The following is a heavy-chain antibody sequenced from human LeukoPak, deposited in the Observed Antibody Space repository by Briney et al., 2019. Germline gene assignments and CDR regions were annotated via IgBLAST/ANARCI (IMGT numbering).Heavy chain of an antibody. CDR1: GFTFSSYW. V-gene: IGHV3-7*05. J-gene: IGHJ4*02. D-gene: IGHD3-16*01. CDR2: INQDGSEK. CDR3: ARGGTITWVEDY. Sequence: GGSLRLSCAVSGFTFSSYWIDWVRQAPGKGLEWVAKINQDGSEKHYVDSVKGRFTISRDSTKNSVYLQMNSLRAEDTAVYYCARGGTITWVEDYWGQGTLVTVSS.